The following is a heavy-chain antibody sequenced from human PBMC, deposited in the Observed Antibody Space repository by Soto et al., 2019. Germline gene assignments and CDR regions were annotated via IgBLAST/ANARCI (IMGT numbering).Heavy chain of an antibody. V-gene: IGHV3-48*03. Sequence: GGSLRLSCAASGFTFSGYEMNWVRQAPGKGLEWVSYIDSSGNTIDYADSVKGRFTISRDNAKNSLYLQMNSLRAEDTAIYYCARDGPAADFDHWGQGTQVTVSS. CDR2: IDSSGNTI. CDR3: ARDGPAADFDH. J-gene: IGHJ4*02. CDR1: GFTFSGYE. D-gene: IGHD6-13*01.